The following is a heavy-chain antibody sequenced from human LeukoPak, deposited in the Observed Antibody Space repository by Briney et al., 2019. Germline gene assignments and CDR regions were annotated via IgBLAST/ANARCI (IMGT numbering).Heavy chain of an antibody. CDR3: AKDISDYYGSGSMGGDY. V-gene: IGHV3-43*02. J-gene: IGHJ4*02. D-gene: IGHD3-10*01. CDR2: ISGDGGST. CDR1: GFTLDDYA. Sequence: GGSLRLSCAASGFTLDDYAMHWVRQAPGKGLEWVSLISGDGGSTYYADPVKGRFTISRDNSKNSLYLQMNSLRIEDTALYYCAKDISDYYGSGSMGGDYWGQGTLVTVSS.